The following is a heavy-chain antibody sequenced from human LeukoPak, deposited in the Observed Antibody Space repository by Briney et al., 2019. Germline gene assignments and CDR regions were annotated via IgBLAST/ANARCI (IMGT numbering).Heavy chain of an antibody. J-gene: IGHJ4*02. D-gene: IGHD2-2*01. V-gene: IGHV3-33*01. CDR1: GFTFSSYG. Sequence: GGSLRLSCAASGFTFSSYGMHWVRQAPGKGLEWVAVIWYDGSNKYYADSVKGRFTISRDNSKNTLYLQMNRLRAEDTAVYYCASEHLGYCSSTSCRLFDYWGQGTLVTVSS. CDR3: ASEHLGYCSSTSCRLFDY. CDR2: IWYDGSNK.